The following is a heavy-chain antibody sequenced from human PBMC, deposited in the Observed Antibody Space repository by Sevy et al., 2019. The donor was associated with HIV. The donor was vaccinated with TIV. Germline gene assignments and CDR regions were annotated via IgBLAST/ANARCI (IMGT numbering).Heavy chain of an antibody. CDR3: VRDRKGMVRGVPIYYYYGMDV. Sequence: GGSLRLSCAASGFTFSKYGMHWVRQAPGKGLEWVALIWYDGSNKYYADSVKGQFTISRDNSKNTLYLQMNSLRAEDTAVYYCVRDRKGMVRGVPIYYYYGMDVWGQGTTVTVSS. D-gene: IGHD3-10*01. V-gene: IGHV3-33*01. CDR2: IWYDGSNK. CDR1: GFTFSKYG. J-gene: IGHJ6*02.